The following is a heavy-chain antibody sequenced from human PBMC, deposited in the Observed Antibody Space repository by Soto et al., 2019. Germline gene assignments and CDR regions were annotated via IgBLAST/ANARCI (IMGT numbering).Heavy chain of an antibody. CDR3: AHRVGLQGNWNGGYFDF. J-gene: IGHJ4*02. D-gene: IGHD1-1*01. CDR2: IYWDDDK. V-gene: IGHV2-5*02. CDR1: GFSLSTSGVG. Sequence: QITLTESGPTRVRPTQTLTLTCTFSGFSLSTSGVGLGWIRQPPGKALERLALIYWDDDKRYSPSLKSRLSVTKXXSXNXXVLTMTDMDPVDTGTYYCAHRVGLQGNWNGGYFDFWGQGALVTVSS.